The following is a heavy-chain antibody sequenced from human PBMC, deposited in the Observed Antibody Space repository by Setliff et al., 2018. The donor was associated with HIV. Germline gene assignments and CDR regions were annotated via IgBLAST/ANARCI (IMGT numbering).Heavy chain of an antibody. D-gene: IGHD3-9*01. CDR2: IRSKAYGGTT. V-gene: IGHV3-49*04. CDR1: GFTFGDYA. Sequence: GGSLRLSCTASGFTFGDYAMSWVRQAPGKGLEWVGFIRSKAYGGTTEYAASVKGRFTISRDDSKSIAYLQMNSLKTEDTAVYYCTRDFMTGSAYWGQGTLVTVSS. J-gene: IGHJ4*02. CDR3: TRDFMTGSAY.